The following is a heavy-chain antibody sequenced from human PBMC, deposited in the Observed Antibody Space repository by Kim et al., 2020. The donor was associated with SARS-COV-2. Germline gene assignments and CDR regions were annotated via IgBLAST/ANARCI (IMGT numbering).Heavy chain of an antibody. CDR2: FYYGGST. CDR1: GASISSGNYY. V-gene: IGHV4-39*01. CDR3: VRFPAPYNSGRFVTH. Sequence: SETLSLTCTVSGASISSGNYYWGWIRRPPGKGLEWIGSFYYGGSTYYNPSLKSRVAMSVATSKRKFFLNMKSVTAADTALYYCVRFPAPYNSGRFVTHWGQGTLVTVST. J-gene: IGHJ4*02. D-gene: IGHD6-25*01.